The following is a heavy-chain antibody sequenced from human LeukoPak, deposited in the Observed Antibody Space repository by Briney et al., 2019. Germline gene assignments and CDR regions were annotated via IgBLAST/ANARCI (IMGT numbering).Heavy chain of an antibody. CDR3: ARDRCSSTSCPSYYYYYGMDV. CDR2: ISAYNGNT. D-gene: IGHD2-2*01. Sequence: ASVKVSCKASGYTFTSYGISWVRQAPGQGLEWMGWISAYNGNTNYAQKLQGRVTMTTDTSTSTAYMELRSLRPDDTAVYYCARDRCSSTSCPSYYYYYGMDVWGQGTTVTVSS. V-gene: IGHV1-18*01. CDR1: GYTFTSYG. J-gene: IGHJ6*02.